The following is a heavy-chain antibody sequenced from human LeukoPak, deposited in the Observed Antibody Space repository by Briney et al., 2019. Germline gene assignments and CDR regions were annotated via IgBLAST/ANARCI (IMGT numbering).Heavy chain of an antibody. J-gene: IGHJ4*02. CDR1: GYTFTSYY. D-gene: IGHD3-3*01. V-gene: IGHV1-46*01. CDR2: INPSGGST. Sequence: ASVKVSCKASGYTFTSYYMHWVRQAPGQGLEWMGIINPSGGSTSYAQKFQGRVTMTRDMSTSTVYMELSSLRSEDTAVYYCARGPGGGVFGVVSRSQYFDYWGQGTLVTVSS. CDR3: ARGPGGGVFGVVSRSQYFDY.